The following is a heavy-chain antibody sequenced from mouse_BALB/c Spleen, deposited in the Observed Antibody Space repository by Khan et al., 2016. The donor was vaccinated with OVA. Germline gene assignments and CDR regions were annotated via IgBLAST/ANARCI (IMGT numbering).Heavy chain of an antibody. CDR2: IWSDGST. CDR3: ARQPYYHYNVMDY. Sequence: QVQLKESGPGLVAPSQSLSITCTISGFSLTNYGIHWVRQPPGMGLEWLVVIWSDGSTTYNSALKSRLTITKDNSKSQVFLKMNSLQTDDTAIYFCARQPYYHYNVMDYWGQGTSVTVSS. D-gene: IGHD2-10*01. J-gene: IGHJ4*01. V-gene: IGHV2-6-1*01. CDR1: GFSLTNYG.